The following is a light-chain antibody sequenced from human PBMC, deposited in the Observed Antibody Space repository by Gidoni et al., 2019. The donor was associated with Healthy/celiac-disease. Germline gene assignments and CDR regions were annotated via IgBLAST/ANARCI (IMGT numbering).Light chain of an antibody. CDR3: QQYNNWPPIT. V-gene: IGKV3-15*01. J-gene: IGKJ5*01. Sequence: EIVMTPTPATLSVSPGDRATLPCRSSQSVSSNLTLYQQKPGQAPRLLIYGASTRATGIPDRFSGSGAGTEFTLTISSLQSEDFAVYFCQQYNNWPPITFGQGTRLEIK. CDR1: QSVSSN. CDR2: GAS.